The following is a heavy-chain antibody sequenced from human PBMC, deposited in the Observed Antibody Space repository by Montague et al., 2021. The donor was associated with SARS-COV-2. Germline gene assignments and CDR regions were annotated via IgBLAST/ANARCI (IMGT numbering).Heavy chain of an antibody. D-gene: IGHD3-16*01. Sequence: SLRLSCAASGFTSSSHGFNWVRQAPGKGLEWVSSISSASDYICYATSVKGRFTTSRDNVKNSLYLEMNSLRVEDTAVYYCTREKGLDGMDVWGQGTTVTVS. J-gene: IGHJ6*02. CDR3: TREKGLDGMDV. V-gene: IGHV3-21*06. CDR1: GFTSSSHG. CDR2: ISSASDYI.